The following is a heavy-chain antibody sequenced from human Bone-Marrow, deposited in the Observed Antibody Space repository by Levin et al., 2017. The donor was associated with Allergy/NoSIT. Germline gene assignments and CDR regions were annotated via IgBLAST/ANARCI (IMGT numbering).Heavy chain of an antibody. J-gene: IGHJ3*02. CDR2: MFYSGST. V-gene: IGHV4-39*01. D-gene: IGHD6-6*01. Sequence: SETLSLTCNVSGASISSTSYYWAWIRQSPGKGLEWIGSMFYSGSTYFNPSLKSRAATSIDTSKNYFSLNLTSVTAADTAVYYCARQPNEYSSSFRAFDIWGQGTMVSVSS. CDR1: GASISSTSYY. CDR3: ARQPNEYSSSFRAFDI.